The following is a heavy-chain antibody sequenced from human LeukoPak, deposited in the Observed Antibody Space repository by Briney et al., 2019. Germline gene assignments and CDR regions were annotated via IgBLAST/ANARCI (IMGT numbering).Heavy chain of an antibody. Sequence: SGPALVKPTQNLTLTCTFSGFSLSTSGMCVSWIRQPPGLALEWLALIDWDDDKYYCTSLKTRLTISKDTSKNPVVLTMTNMDPVDTATYYCARFPDYGGNSSGYWGQGTLVTVSS. CDR2: IDWDDDK. CDR3: ARFPDYGGNSSGY. D-gene: IGHD4-23*01. J-gene: IGHJ4*02. CDR1: GFSLSTSGMC. V-gene: IGHV2-70*01.